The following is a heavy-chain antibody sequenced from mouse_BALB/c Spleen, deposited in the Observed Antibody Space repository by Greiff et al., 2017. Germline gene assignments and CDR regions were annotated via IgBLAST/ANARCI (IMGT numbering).Heavy chain of an antibody. V-gene: IGHV5-17*02. CDR1: GFTFSSFG. CDR3: ASIYYYGSFDV. J-gene: IGHJ1*01. CDR2: ISSGSSTI. Sequence: EVMLVESGGGLVKPGGSRKLSCAASGFTFSSFGMHWVRQAPEKGLEWVAYISSGSSTIYYADTVKGRFTISRDNPKNTLFLQMTSLRSEDTAMYYCASIYYYGSFDVWGAGTTVTVSS. D-gene: IGHD1-1*01.